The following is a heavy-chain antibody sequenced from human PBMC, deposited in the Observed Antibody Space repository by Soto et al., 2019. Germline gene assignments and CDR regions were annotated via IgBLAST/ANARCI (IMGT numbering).Heavy chain of an antibody. Sequence: QPGGSLRLSCAASGFTFSSYWMHWVRQAPGKGLVWVSAISGSGVSTYYADSVKGRFTNSRDNSKNTLYLQMNSLRVEDTAVYYCAAGAYCGGDCYANWFDPWGQGTLVTVS. CDR3: AAGAYCGGDCYANWFDP. CDR2: ISGSGVST. D-gene: IGHD2-21*02. J-gene: IGHJ5*02. CDR1: GFTFSSYW. V-gene: IGHV3-23*01.